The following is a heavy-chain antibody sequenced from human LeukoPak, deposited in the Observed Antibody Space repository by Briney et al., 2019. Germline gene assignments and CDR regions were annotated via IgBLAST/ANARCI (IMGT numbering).Heavy chain of an antibody. CDR3: ARALTGSRNAFDI. CDR1: GFSLNSHW. CDR2: VSSDGTTT. D-gene: IGHD1-20*01. Sequence: PGGSLRLSCEASGFSLNSHWMHWVRQVPGKGLMWVSRVSSDGTTTYYADSVRGRFTISRDSAKNTLSLQMNSLRAEDTALYYCARALTGSRNAFDIWGQGTMVTVSS. J-gene: IGHJ3*02. V-gene: IGHV3-74*01.